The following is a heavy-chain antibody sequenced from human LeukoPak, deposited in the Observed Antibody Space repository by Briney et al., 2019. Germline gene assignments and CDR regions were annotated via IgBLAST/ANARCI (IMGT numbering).Heavy chain of an antibody. Sequence: SETLSLTCTVSGGSISSSSYYWGWIRQPPGKGLEWIGYIYYSGSTNYNPSLKSRVTISVDTSKNQFSLKLRSVTAADTAVYYCASRKLGNDYWGQGTLVTVSS. D-gene: IGHD7-27*01. CDR1: GGSISSSSYY. CDR3: ASRKLGNDY. CDR2: IYYSGST. J-gene: IGHJ4*02. V-gene: IGHV4-61*05.